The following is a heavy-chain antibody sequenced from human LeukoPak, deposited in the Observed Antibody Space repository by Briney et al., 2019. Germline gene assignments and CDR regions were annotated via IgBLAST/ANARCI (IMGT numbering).Heavy chain of an antibody. CDR2: INHSGST. V-gene: IGHV4-34*01. CDR1: GESFCGYY. CDR3: ARGMRYQLFNYGMDV. Sequence: SETLSLTCAVYGESFCGYYWSWIRQPPGKGLEWIGEINHSGSTNYNPSLKSRVTIPVDTSKTQFSLKLSSVTAADTAVYYYARGMRYQLFNYGMDVWGQGTTVTVSS. D-gene: IGHD2-2*01. J-gene: IGHJ6*02.